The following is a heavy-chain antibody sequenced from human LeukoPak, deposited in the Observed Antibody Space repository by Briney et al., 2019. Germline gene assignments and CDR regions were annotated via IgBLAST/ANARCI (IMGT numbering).Heavy chain of an antibody. D-gene: IGHD2-21*01. CDR2: IHYSGST. Sequence: SETLSPTCTVSSGSTTSHYWSWIPQPPRMRLYRIGYIHYSGSTNYNPSLKSRVTISVDTSKKQFSLKLSSVIAADTAVYYCARVVADVDYFDYWGQGTLVTVSS. CDR3: ARVVADVDYFDY. CDR1: SGSTTSHY. J-gene: IGHJ4*02. V-gene: IGHV4-59*11.